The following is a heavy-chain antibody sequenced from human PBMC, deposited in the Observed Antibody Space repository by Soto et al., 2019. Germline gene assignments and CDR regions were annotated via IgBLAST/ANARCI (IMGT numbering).Heavy chain of an antibody. CDR3: ARDRGYGSGYYYGMDV. V-gene: IGHV4-59*01. Sequence: SETLSLTCTVSGGSISSYYWSWIRQPPGKGLEWIGYIYYSGSTNYNPSLKSRVTISVDTSKNQFSLKLSSVTAADTAVYFCARDRGYGSGYYYGMDVWGQGTTVTVSS. CDR2: IYYSGST. J-gene: IGHJ6*02. CDR1: GGSISSYY. D-gene: IGHD3-10*01.